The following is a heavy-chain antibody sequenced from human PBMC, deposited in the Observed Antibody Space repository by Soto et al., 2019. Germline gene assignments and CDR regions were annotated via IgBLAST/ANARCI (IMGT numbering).Heavy chain of an antibody. CDR3: AVTGYSSGWYKRWFDY. J-gene: IGHJ4*02. Sequence: ASVKVSCKASGDTFTANYIHWVRQAPGQGFEWMGWINPKSGGTNYPQKFQGRVTMTRSTSISTAYMELSSLRSEDTAVYYCAVTGYSSGWYKRWFDYWGQGTLVTVSS. CDR2: INPKSGGT. CDR1: GDTFTANY. D-gene: IGHD6-19*01. V-gene: IGHV1-2*02.